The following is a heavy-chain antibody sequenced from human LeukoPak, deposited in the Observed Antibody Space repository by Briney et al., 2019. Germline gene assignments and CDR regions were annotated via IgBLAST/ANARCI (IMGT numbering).Heavy chain of an antibody. CDR3: ARDWYCSSTSRYRYYGMDV. CDR1: GFTFGSYW. V-gene: IGHV3-7*01. D-gene: IGHD2-2*01. CDR2: IRKDGSEK. J-gene: IGHJ6*02. Sequence: GGSLRLSCEASGFTFGSYWISWFRKAPGKGLEGVAKIRKDGSEKYYVDSVKGRFTISRDNAKNSLYLQMNSLRAEDTAVYYCARDWYCSSTSRYRYYGMDVWGQGTTVTVSS.